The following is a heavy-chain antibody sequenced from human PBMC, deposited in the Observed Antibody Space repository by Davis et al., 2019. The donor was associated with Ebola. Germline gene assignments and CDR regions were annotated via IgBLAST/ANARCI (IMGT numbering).Heavy chain of an antibody. J-gene: IGHJ6*04. Sequence: PGGSLRLSCAASGINFSTYDMHWVRQRTEKGLEWVSGIGTIGDTYYADSVKGRFTISRENAKNSLYLQMNSLRAGDTAVYYCTRDQGVAMDRGVIYGMDVWGKGTTVTVSS. CDR2: IGTIGDT. CDR3: TRDQGVAMDRGVIYGMDV. CDR1: GINFSTYD. V-gene: IGHV3-13*01. D-gene: IGHD3-10*01.